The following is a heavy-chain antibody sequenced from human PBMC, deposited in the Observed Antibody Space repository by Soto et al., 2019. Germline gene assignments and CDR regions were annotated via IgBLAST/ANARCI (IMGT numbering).Heavy chain of an antibody. CDR2: MNPNSGNT. J-gene: IGHJ6*02. D-gene: IGHD3-3*01. CDR3: ASGRGWSGSLDYYYGMDV. V-gene: IGHV1-8*01. Sequence: VQLVQSGAEVKKPGASVKVSCKASGYTFTSYDINWVRQATGQGLEWMGWMNPNSGNTGYAQKFQGRVTMTRNTSISTAYMEMSSLRSEDTAVYYWASGRGWSGSLDYYYGMDVWGQGTTVTVSS. CDR1: GYTFTSYD.